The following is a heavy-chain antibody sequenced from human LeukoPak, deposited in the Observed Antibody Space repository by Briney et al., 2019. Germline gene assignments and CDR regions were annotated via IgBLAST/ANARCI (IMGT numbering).Heavy chain of an antibody. J-gene: IGHJ6*03. CDR1: GYTFTSYD. CDR3: ARDNGGTAMAYYYYYYMDV. D-gene: IGHD5-18*01. Sequence: ASVKVSCKASGYTFTSYDINWVRQATGQGLEWMGWMNPNSGNTGYAQKFQGRVTMTRNTSISTAYMELSSLRSEDTAVYYCARDNGGTAMAYYYYYYMDVWGKGTMVIISS. V-gene: IGHV1-8*01. CDR2: MNPNSGNT.